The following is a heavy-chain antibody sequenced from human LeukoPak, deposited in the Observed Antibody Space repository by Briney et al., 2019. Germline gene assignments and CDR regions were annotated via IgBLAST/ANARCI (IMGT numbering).Heavy chain of an antibody. CDR1: GGSISSYY. J-gene: IGHJ4*02. CDR3: AGGRPYYFDY. V-gene: IGHV4-59*01. Sequence: PSETLSLTCTVSGGSISSYYWSWIRQPPGKGLEWIGCISYSGSTNYNPSLKSRVTISVDTSKNQFSLKLSSVTAADTAVYYCAGGRPYYFDYWGQGTLVTVSS. CDR2: ISYSGST.